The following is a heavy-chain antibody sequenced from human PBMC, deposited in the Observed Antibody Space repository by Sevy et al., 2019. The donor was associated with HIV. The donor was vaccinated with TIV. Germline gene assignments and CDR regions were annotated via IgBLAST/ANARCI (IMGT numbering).Heavy chain of an antibody. V-gene: IGHV3-30*18. D-gene: IGHD5-18*01. CDR1: GFAFTNYFA. CDR3: AKAFARQTWIQLGDY. CDR2: ISYDGSNK. J-gene: IGHJ4*02. Sequence: GGSLRLSCAASGFAFTNYFAMHWVRQAPGKGLEWVAVISYDGSNKYYADSVKGRFTISRDNSKNTLYLQMNSLRAEDTAVYYCAKAFARQTWIQLGDYWGQGTLVTVSS.